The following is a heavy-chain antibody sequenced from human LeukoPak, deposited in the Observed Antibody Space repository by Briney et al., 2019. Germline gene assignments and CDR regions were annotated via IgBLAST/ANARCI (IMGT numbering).Heavy chain of an antibody. V-gene: IGHV1-18*04. CDR1: GYTLTSYG. D-gene: IGHD2-15*01. CDR3: ARDRCSGGSCYIPSGFDY. J-gene: IGHJ4*02. Sequence: GASVKVSCKASGYTLTSYGISWVRQAPGQGLEWMGWISAYNGNTNYAQKLQGRVTMTTDTSTSTAYMELRSLRSDDTAVYYCARDRCSGGSCYIPSGFDYWGQGTLVTVSS. CDR2: ISAYNGNT.